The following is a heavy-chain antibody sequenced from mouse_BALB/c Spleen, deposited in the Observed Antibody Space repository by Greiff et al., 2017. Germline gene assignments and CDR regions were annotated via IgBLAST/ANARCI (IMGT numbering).Heavy chain of an antibody. D-gene: IGHD2-14*01. J-gene: IGHJ4*01. CDR2: ISSGSSTI. V-gene: IGHV5-17*02. Sequence: EVKLMESGGGLVQPGGSRKLSCAASGFTFSSFGMHWVRQAPEKGLEWVAYISSGSSTIYYANTVKGRFTISRDNPKNTLFLQMTSLRSEDTAMYYCARGYYRYAMDYWGQGTSVTVSS. CDR3: ARGYYRYAMDY. CDR1: GFTFSSFG.